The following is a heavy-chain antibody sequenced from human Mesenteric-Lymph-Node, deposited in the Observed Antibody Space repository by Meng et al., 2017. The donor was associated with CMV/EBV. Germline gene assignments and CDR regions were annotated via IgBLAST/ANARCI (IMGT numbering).Heavy chain of an antibody. CDR3: ARQGFDILTGHTYFHYGMDV. J-gene: IGHJ6*02. CDR2: IYPGDSDT. D-gene: IGHD3-9*01. CDR1: GYRFTDYW. V-gene: IGHV5-51*01. Sequence: GESLKISCEVSGYRFTDYWIAWVRQMPGKGLEWMGIIYPGDSDTRYSPSFQGPVTISADRSIATAYLQWSSLKASDTAMYYCARQGFDILTGHTYFHYGMDVWGQGTTVTVSS.